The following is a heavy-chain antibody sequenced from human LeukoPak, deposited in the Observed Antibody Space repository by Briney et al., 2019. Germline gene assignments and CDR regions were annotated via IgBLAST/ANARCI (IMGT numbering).Heavy chain of an antibody. J-gene: IGHJ3*02. CDR1: GGSISSYY. CDR3: ARDRSGSYYPDAFDI. CDR2: IYTSVST. Sequence: SETLSPTCTVSGGSISSYYRSWIRQPAGQGLEWIGRIYTSVSTNYNPSLKSRVTMSANTANNQFSLKLRSVTAADTAVYYCARDRSGSYYPDAFDIWGQGTMVTVSS. V-gene: IGHV4-4*07. D-gene: IGHD1-26*01.